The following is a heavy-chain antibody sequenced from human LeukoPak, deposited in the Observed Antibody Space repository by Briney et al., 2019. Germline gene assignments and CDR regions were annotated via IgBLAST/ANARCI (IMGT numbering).Heavy chain of an antibody. J-gene: IGHJ4*02. Sequence: GGSLRLSCAASGFTFSSYSMNWVRQAPGKGLEWVSSISSSSSYICYADSVKGRFTISRDNAKNSLYLQTNSLRAEDTAVYYCARGDSSGWYVGPYFDYWGQGTLVTVSS. CDR2: ISSSSSYI. D-gene: IGHD6-19*01. CDR1: GFTFSSYS. V-gene: IGHV3-21*01. CDR3: ARGDSSGWYVGPYFDY.